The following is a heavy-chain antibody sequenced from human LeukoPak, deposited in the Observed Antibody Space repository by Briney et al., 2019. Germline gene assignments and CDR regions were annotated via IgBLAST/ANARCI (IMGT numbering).Heavy chain of an antibody. CDR3: ARQTIAVSGPKPIDY. D-gene: IGHD6-19*01. CDR1: GFTFSSYR. V-gene: IGHV3-21*01. J-gene: IGHJ4*02. CDR2: TSSSSSYI. Sequence: GGSLRLSCAASGFTFSSYRMNWVRQAPGKGLEWVSSTSSSSSYIYFADSVKGRFTISRDNAKNSLYLQMNSLRAEDTAVYYCARQTIAVSGPKPIDYWGQGTLVTVSS.